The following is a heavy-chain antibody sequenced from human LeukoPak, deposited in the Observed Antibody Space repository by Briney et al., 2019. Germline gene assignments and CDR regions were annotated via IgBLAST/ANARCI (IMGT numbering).Heavy chain of an antibody. D-gene: IGHD1-26*01. J-gene: IGHJ4*02. Sequence: GGSLRLSCVASGFTFRSHGMHWVRQAPGKGLEWVAAISYDGSNKWHADSVKGRFTISRDNSKNTLYLQMNSLRAEDTAVFYCARDLSGRYTVDYWGQGTLVTVSS. CDR1: GFTFRSHG. CDR2: ISYDGSNK. V-gene: IGHV3-30-3*01. CDR3: ARDLSGRYTVDY.